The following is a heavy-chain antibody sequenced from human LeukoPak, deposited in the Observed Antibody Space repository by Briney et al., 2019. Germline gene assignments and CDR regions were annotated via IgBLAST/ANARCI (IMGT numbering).Heavy chain of an antibody. CDR2: INPNSGST. Sequence: ASVKVSCKASGYTFTDYYMHWVRLAPGQGLEWMGWINPNSGSTNYVQKFQGWVTMTRDTPINTAYMELSRLTSDDTAVYYCARANFLYCSSTSCLFDYWGQGTLVTVSS. J-gene: IGHJ4*02. V-gene: IGHV1-2*04. D-gene: IGHD2-2*01. CDR1: GYTFTDYY. CDR3: ARANFLYCSSTSCLFDY.